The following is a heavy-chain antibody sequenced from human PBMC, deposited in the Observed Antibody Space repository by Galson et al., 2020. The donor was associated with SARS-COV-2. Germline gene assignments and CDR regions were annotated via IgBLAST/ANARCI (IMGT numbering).Heavy chain of an antibody. CDR1: GDSVSSNSAA. Sequence: SQTLSLTCAISGDSVSSNSAAWNWIRQSPSRGLEWLGRTYYRSKWYNDYAVSVKSRITINPDTSKNQFSLQLNSVTPEDTAVYYCARDQSYDFWSGYYTGHYYYGMDVWGQGTTVTVSS. D-gene: IGHD3-3*01. J-gene: IGHJ6*02. CDR3: ARDQSYDFWSGYYTGHYYYGMDV. CDR2: TYYRSKWYN. V-gene: IGHV6-1*01.